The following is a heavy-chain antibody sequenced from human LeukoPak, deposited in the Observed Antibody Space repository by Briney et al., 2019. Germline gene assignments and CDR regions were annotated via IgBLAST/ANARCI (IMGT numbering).Heavy chain of an antibody. D-gene: IGHD6-19*01. J-gene: IGHJ4*02. CDR3: ARSKAVYSSGWYYFDY. V-gene: IGHV4-39*07. CDR2: IYYSGST. Sequence: SETLSLTCTVSGGSISSSSYYWGWIRQPPGKGLEWIGSIYYSGSTYYNPSLKSRVTISVDTSKNQFSLKLSSVTAADTAVYYCARSKAVYSSGWYYFDYWGQGTLVTVSS. CDR1: GGSISSSSYY.